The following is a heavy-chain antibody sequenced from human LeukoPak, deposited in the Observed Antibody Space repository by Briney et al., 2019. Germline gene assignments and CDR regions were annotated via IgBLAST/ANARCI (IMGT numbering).Heavy chain of an antibody. CDR3: ARVPHPDLAYGDYAWHWFDP. J-gene: IGHJ5*02. CDR1: GGSISSYY. D-gene: IGHD4-17*01. V-gene: IGHV4-59*01. CDR2: IYYSGST. Sequence: PSETLSLTCTVSGGSISSYYWSWIRQPPGKGLEWIGYIYYSGSTNYNPSLKSRVTISVDTSKNQFSLKLSSVTAADPAVYYCARVPHPDLAYGDYAWHWFDPWGQGTLVTVSS.